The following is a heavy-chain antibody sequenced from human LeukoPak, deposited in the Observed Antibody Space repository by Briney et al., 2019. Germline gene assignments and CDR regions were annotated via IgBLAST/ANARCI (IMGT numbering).Heavy chain of an antibody. CDR1: GFTFSSYS. J-gene: IGHJ4*02. V-gene: IGHV3-48*04. CDR2: ISSSSRTI. Sequence: GGSLRLFCAASGFTFSSYSINWVRQASGKGLEWLSYISSSSRTISYADSLKGRFTVSRDNAKNSLDLQMNSLRVEDTAVYYCARVGTSGWTSDYWGQGTLVTVSS. D-gene: IGHD6-19*01. CDR3: ARVGTSGWTSDY.